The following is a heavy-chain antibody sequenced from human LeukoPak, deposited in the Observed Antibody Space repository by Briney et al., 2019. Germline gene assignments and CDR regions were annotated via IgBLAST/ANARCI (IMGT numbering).Heavy chain of an antibody. CDR1: GFTFSSYS. Sequence: PGGSPRLSCAASGFTFSSYSMNWVRQAPGKGLEWVSSISSSSSYIYYADSVKGRFTISRDNAKNSLYLQMNSLRAEDTAVYYCARAGERGIQLPIDYWGQGTLVTVSS. D-gene: IGHD5-18*01. J-gene: IGHJ4*02. CDR2: ISSSSSYI. CDR3: ARAGERGIQLPIDY. V-gene: IGHV3-21*01.